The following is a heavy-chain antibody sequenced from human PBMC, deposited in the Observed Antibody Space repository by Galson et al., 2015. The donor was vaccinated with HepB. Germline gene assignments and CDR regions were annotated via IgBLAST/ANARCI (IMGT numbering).Heavy chain of an antibody. CDR3: ATFAGRIESFDP. V-gene: IGHV3-48*02. CDR2: ISSSSSTI. Sequence: SLRLSCAASRFTFSSYAMNWVRQAPGKGLEWVSYISSSSSTIYYADSVKGRFTISRDNAKNSLYLQMNSLRDEDTAVYYCATFAGRIESFDPWGQGTLVTVSS. CDR1: RFTFSSYA. D-gene: IGHD3-10*01. J-gene: IGHJ5*02.